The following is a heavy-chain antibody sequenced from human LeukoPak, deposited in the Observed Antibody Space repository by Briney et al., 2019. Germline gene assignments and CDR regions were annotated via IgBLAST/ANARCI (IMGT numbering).Heavy chain of an antibody. J-gene: IGHJ4*02. D-gene: IGHD3-22*01. CDR3: ASALVVAGTLFDY. CDR1: GYTFTGYY. CDR2: ISAYNGNT. V-gene: IGHV1-18*04. Sequence: ASVKVSCKASGYTFTGYYMHWVRQAPGQGLEWMGWISAYNGNTNYAQKLQGRVTMTTDTSTSTAYMELSRLRSDDTAVYYCASALVVAGTLFDYWGQGTLVTVSS.